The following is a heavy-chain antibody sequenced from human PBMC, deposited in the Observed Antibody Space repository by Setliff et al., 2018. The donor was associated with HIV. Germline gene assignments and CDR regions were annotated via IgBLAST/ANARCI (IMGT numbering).Heavy chain of an antibody. D-gene: IGHD1-26*01. J-gene: IGHJ4*02. Sequence: GGSLRLSCAASGFSVSSNYMNWVRQAAGKGLVWVSYISSSSSTIYYAESVKGRFTISRDDSKNTVYLQMSSLRVEDTAMYFCVRELGMTSDFWGQKTLVTVSS. CDR1: GFSVSSNY. V-gene: IGHV3-48*01. CDR3: VRELGMTSDF. CDR2: ISSSSSTI.